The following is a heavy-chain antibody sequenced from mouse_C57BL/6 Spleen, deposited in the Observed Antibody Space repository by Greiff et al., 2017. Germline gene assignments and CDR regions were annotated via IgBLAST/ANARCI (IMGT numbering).Heavy chain of an antibody. V-gene: IGHV1-69*01. CDR3: ARYVGSLDS. CDR2: IDPSDSYT. CDR1: GYTFTSYW. J-gene: IGHJ2*01. Sequence: VQLQQSGAELVMPGASVKLSCKASGYTFTSYWMHWVKQRPGQGLEWIGEIDPSDSYTNYNQKFKGKSTLTVDKSSSTAYMQLSSLTSEDSAVYYFARYVGSLDSWGHGTTLTVSS.